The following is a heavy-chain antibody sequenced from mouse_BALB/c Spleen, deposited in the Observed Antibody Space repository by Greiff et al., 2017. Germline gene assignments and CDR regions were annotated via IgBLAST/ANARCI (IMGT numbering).Heavy chain of an antibody. J-gene: IGHJ1*01. V-gene: IGHV5-12-1*01. D-gene: IGHD1-1*01. CDR3: ARLYYYGSSYYWYFDV. CDR2: ISSGGGST. CDR1: GFAFSSYD. Sequence: EVKVVESGGGLVKPGGSLKLSCAASGFAFSSYDMSWVRQTPEKRLEWVAYISSGGGSTYYPDTVKGRFTISRDNAKNTLYLQMSSLKSEDTAMYYCARLYYYGSSYYWYFDVWGAGTTVTVSS.